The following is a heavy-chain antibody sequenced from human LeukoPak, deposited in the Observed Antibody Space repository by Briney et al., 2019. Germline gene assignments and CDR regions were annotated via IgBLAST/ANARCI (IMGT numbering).Heavy chain of an antibody. J-gene: IGHJ6*03. CDR1: GGTFSSYA. V-gene: IGHV1-69*01. D-gene: IGHD2-2*01. Sequence: SVKVSCKASGGTFSSYAISWVRQAPGQGLEWMGGIIPIFGTANYAQKFQGRVTITADESTSTAYLELSSLRSEDTAVYYCARVVAYCSSTSCYRSILPPYYYMDVWGKGTTVTVSS. CDR2: IIPIFGTA. CDR3: ARVVAYCSSTSCYRSILPPYYYMDV.